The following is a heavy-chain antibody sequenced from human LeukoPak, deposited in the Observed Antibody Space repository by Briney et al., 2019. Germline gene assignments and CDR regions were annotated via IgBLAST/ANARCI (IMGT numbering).Heavy chain of an antibody. J-gene: IGHJ5*02. Sequence: GASVKVSCMASGYTFTGYYMHWVRPAPGQGLEWVGWINPNNGGTNYAQKFQGRVTMTRDTSISTAYMELSRLKSDDTAVYYCARGPYYGSGSYKPLGWFDPWGQGTLVTVSS. V-gene: IGHV1-2*02. CDR1: GYTFTGYY. CDR3: ARGPYYGSGSYKPLGWFDP. D-gene: IGHD3-10*01. CDR2: INPNNGGT.